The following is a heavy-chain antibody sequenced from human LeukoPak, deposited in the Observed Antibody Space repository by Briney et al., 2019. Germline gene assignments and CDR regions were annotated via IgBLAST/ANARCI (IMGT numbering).Heavy chain of an antibody. D-gene: IGHD3-9*01. CDR1: GDSISSGYY. CDR2: IYHSGST. V-gene: IGHV4-38-2*01. CDR3: ASRKNTLTGIDY. J-gene: IGHJ4*02. Sequence: PSETLSLTCAVSGDSISSGYYWGWIRQPPGKGLEWIGSIYHSGSTYYNPSLKSRVTISVDMSKNQFSLKLSSVTAADTAVYYCASRKNTLTGIDYWGQGTLVTVSS.